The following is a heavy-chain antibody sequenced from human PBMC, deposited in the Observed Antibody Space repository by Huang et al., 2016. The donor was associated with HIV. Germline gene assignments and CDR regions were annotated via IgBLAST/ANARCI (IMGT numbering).Heavy chain of an antibody. V-gene: IGHV1-69*01. CDR3: ARGRTRSSLYDSYYGLDV. D-gene: IGHD6-6*01. CDR1: GGTFSTYA. J-gene: IGHJ6*02. Sequence: QVQLVQSGAEVKKPGSSVKVSCKASGGTFSTYAISWVRQAPGQGLEWIGGIIPILGTANYAQKFQGTVTITADEFTSTAYMELSSLRSEDTALYYCARGRTRSSLYDSYYGLDVWGQGTTVTVSS. CDR2: IIPILGTA.